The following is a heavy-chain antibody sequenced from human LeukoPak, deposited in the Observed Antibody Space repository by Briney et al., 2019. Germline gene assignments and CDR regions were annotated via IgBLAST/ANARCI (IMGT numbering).Heavy chain of an antibody. V-gene: IGHV1-18*01. CDR2: ISGYNGKT. D-gene: IGHD5-12*01. Sequence: GASVKVSCKASGYRFTSYGISWVRQAPGQGLEWMGWISGYNGKTNYAQNFQGRVTMTTDTSTSTAYLELRSLRSDDTAVYYCARDGESGYDSFDWFDPWGQGTLVTVSS. CDR1: GYRFTSYG. CDR3: ARDGESGYDSFDWFDP. J-gene: IGHJ5*02.